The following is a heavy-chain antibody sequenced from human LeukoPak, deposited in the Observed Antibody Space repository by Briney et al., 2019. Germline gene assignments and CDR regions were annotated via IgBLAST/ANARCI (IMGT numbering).Heavy chain of an antibody. CDR1: RFTFSNCA. CDR3: ARLSSSWPQYNWFDP. Sequence: GSLRLSCAASRFTFSNCAMSWVRQAPGKGLEWVSSISSSSSYIYYADSVKGRFTISRDNAKNSLYLQMNSLRAEDTAVYYCARLSSSWPQYNWFDPWGQGTLVTVSS. CDR2: ISSSSSYI. J-gene: IGHJ5*02. V-gene: IGHV3-21*01. D-gene: IGHD6-13*01.